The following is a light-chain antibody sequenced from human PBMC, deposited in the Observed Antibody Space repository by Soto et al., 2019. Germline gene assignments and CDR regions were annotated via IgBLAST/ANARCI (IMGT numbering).Light chain of an antibody. CDR1: SSNIGSNT. V-gene: IGLV1-44*01. J-gene: IGLJ1*01. CDR2: SNN. CDR3: AAWYDSLNGDV. Sequence: QSVLTQPPSASGTPGQRVTISCSGSSSNIGSNTVNWYQQLPGTAPKLLIYSNNQQPSGVPDRFSGSKSGTSASLAISGLQSEDEAAYYCAAWYDSLNGDVFGTGTTLTVL.